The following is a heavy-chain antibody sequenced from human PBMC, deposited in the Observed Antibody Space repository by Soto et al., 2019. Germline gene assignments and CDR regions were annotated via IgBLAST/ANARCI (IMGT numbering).Heavy chain of an antibody. V-gene: IGHV3-33*01. CDR2: IWYDGSNK. CDR1: GFTFSSYG. Sequence: GGSLRLSCAASGFTFSSYGMHWVRQAPGKGLEWVAVIWYDGSNKYYADSVKGRFTISRDNSKNTLYLQMNSLRAEDTAVYYCARDSRVYYDFWSGYPPHMDVWGQGTTVTVSS. D-gene: IGHD3-3*01. CDR3: ARDSRVYYDFWSGYPPHMDV. J-gene: IGHJ6*02.